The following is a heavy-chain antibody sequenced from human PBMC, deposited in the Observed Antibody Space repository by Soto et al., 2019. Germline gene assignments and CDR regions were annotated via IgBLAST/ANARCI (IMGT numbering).Heavy chain of an antibody. D-gene: IGHD3-3*01. Sequence: GSLRLSCAASGFNVSSNDMSWVRQAPGKGLEWVSVIYSGGSTYYADSVKGRFTISRDNSKNTLYLQMNSLRAEDTAVYYCARRRQTYYDFWIGYFEICGQGTLVIVSS. CDR2: IYSGGST. CDR3: ARRRQTYYDFWIGYFEI. V-gene: IGHV3-66*01. CDR1: GFNVSSND. J-gene: IGHJ3*02.